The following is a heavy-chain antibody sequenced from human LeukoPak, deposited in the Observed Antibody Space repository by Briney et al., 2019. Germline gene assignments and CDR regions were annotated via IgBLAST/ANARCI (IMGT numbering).Heavy chain of an antibody. V-gene: IGHV3-30*18. CDR3: AKVANWNDEDPIDY. D-gene: IGHD1-1*01. CDR1: GFTFSSYG. Sequence: PGGSLRLSCAASGFTFSSYGMHWVRQAPGKGLEWVAVISYDGSNKYYADSVKGRFTISRDNSKNTLYLQMNSLRAEDTAVYYCAKVANWNDEDPIDYWGQGTLVTVSS. CDR2: ISYDGSNK. J-gene: IGHJ4*02.